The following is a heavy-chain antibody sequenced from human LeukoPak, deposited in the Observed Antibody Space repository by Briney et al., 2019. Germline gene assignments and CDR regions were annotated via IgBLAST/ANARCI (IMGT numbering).Heavy chain of an antibody. D-gene: IGHD5-18*01. V-gene: IGHV4-38-2*01. J-gene: IGHJ4*02. CDR3: AREARYSYGPFFDY. CDR2: IYHSGST. Sequence: SETLSLTCAVSGYSISSGYYWGWIRQPPGKGLEWIGSIYHSGSTYYNPSLKRRVTISVDTSKNKFSLKLSSVTAADTAVYYCAREARYSYGPFFDYWGQGTLVTVSS. CDR1: GYSISSGYY.